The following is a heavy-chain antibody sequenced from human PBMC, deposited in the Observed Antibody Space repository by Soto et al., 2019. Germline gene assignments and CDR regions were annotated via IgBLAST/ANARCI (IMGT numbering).Heavy chain of an antibody. Sequence: SETLSLTCTVSGGSISSGGYYWSWIRQHPGKGLEWIGYIYYSVSTYYNPYLKSRVTISVDTSKNQFSLKLSSVTAADTAVYHCARDRFGSTIDAFDIWGQGTMVTV. D-gene: IGHD3-10*01. CDR1: GGSISSGGYY. CDR2: IYYSVST. J-gene: IGHJ3*02. V-gene: IGHV4-31*03. CDR3: ARDRFGSTIDAFDI.